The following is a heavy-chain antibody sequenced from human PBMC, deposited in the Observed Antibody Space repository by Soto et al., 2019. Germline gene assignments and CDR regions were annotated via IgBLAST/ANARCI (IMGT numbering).Heavy chain of an antibody. D-gene: IGHD3-22*01. V-gene: IGHV4-31*03. CDR2: TYYSGST. CDR1: VGPFSRGGYY. J-gene: IGHJ6*02. Sequence: QVQLQESGPGRLSPSQTLSLTCLFSVGPFSRGGYYWGWFGQHPGRAWGGMGYTYYSGSTYYNPPLKSRVTISVDTSKNQFSLKLSSVTAADTAVYYCARGYYYDSSGYYYYYYGMDVWGQGTTVTVSS. CDR3: ARGYYYDSSGYYYYYYGMDV.